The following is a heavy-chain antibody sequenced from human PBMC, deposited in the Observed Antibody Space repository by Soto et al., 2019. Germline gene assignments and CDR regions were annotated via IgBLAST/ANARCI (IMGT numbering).Heavy chain of an antibody. CDR1: GYTFTNYH. CDR3: ARVAHQSLDF. V-gene: IGHV1-46*01. Sequence: GASVKVSCKTSGYTFTNYHIHWVRQAPGQGLEWLGIINPSDGGTGYAQKFQGRVTMTRDTSTSTVYMEVSSLRSEDTAVYYCARVAHQSLDFWGLGTLVTVSS. D-gene: IGHD5-12*01. CDR2: INPSDGGT. J-gene: IGHJ4*02.